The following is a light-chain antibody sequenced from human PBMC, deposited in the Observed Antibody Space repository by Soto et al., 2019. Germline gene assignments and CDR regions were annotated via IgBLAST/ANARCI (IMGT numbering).Light chain of an antibody. Sequence: DIQMTHSPSTLSASVGDRVTITCRASQSISSWLAWYQQKPGKAPKLLIYGASSLESGVPSRFSGSGSGTEFTLTISSLQPDDFATYYCQQYNSYSPWTFGQGTKVDIX. CDR1: QSISSW. CDR3: QQYNSYSPWT. V-gene: IGKV1-5*01. CDR2: GAS. J-gene: IGKJ1*01.